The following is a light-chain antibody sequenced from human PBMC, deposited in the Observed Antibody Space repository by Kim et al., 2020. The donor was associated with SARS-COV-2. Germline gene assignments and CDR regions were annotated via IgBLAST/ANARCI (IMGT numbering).Light chain of an antibody. Sequence: ALGHTVRITCQGDSLRKSYASWYQQKPGQAPILVMSDENNRPSGIPDRFSGSSSGSTASLTITGAQAEDEADYYCCSRDSTAKDYVFGTGTKVTVL. CDR2: DEN. V-gene: IGLV3-19*01. CDR1: SLRKSY. J-gene: IGLJ1*01. CDR3: CSRDSTAKDYV.